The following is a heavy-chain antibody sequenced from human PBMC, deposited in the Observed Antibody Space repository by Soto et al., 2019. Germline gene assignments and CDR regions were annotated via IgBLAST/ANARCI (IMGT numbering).Heavy chain of an antibody. CDR3: ARPNCGGDCYLGVEENYGMDV. D-gene: IGHD2-21*02. CDR1: GYSFTSYW. Sequence: PGESLKISCKGSGYSFTSYWIGWVRQMPGKGLEWMGIIYPGDSDTRYSPSFQGQVTISADKSISTAYLQWSSLKASDTAMYYCARPNCGGDCYLGVEENYGMDVWGQGTTVTVSS. V-gene: IGHV5-51*01. CDR2: IYPGDSDT. J-gene: IGHJ6*02.